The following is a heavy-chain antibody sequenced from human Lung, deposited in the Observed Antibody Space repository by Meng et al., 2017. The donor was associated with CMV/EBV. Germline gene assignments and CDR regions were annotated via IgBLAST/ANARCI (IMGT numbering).Heavy chain of an antibody. CDR2: ISSNSRYI. Sequence: GESXKISCAVSGFTFSSYSVNWVRQAPGKGLEWVSSISSNSRYIFYADSVKGRFTISRDNAKNALHLQMNSLRDEDTAVYYCARVYCSRGSCSFDYWGQGTXVTVSS. D-gene: IGHD2-15*01. J-gene: IGHJ4*02. CDR1: GFTFSSYS. CDR3: ARVYCSRGSCSFDY. V-gene: IGHV3-21*01.